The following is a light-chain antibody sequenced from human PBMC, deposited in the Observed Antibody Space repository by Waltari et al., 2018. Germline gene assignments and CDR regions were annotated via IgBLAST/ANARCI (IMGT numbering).Light chain of an antibody. V-gene: IGKV4-1*01. CDR2: WAS. Sequence: DIVMTQSPDSLTVSLGERATINCKSSQTLYSSNNNNNYLAWYQQKPGQSPKLLIYWASTRESGVPDRFSGSGSGTDFTLTISSLQAEDVAVYYCQQYYSGPPHTFGQGTKLEIK. CDR3: QQYYSGPPHT. J-gene: IGKJ2*01. CDR1: QTLYSSNNNNNY.